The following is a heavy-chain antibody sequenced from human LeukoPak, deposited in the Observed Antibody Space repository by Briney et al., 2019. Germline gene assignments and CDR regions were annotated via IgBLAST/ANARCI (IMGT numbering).Heavy chain of an antibody. CDR2: IRTKSDGETV. Sequence: GGSLRLSCAASGFTFSSACLSWVRQAPGKGLEWVGRIRTKSDGETVDYAAPVKGRFTISRDDSKNTLFLQMNSLRTEDTAVYYCATPALGRRLYYYDYWGQGTLVTVSP. CDR3: ATPALGRRLYYYDY. V-gene: IGHV3-15*07. J-gene: IGHJ4*02. CDR1: GFTFSSAC. D-gene: IGHD3-16*01.